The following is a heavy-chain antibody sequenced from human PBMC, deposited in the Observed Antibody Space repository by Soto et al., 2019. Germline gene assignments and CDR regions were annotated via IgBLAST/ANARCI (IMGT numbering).Heavy chain of an antibody. J-gene: IGHJ3*02. CDR3: ARDLPPSYGSSGYSVFDI. D-gene: IGHD3-22*01. V-gene: IGHV4-39*07. CDR1: GGSISSSSYY. CDR2: IYSSGST. Sequence: SETLSLTCTVSGGSISSSSYYWGWIRQPPGKGLEWIGSIYSSGSTNYNPSLKSRVTISVDTSKNQFSLKLSSVTAADTAVYYCARDLPPSYGSSGYSVFDIWGQGIMVTVSS.